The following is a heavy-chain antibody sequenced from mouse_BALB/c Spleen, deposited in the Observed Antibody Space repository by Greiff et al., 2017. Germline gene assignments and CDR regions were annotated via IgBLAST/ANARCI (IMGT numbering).Heavy chain of an antibody. CDR3: ARGGYDGLHWYFDV. D-gene: IGHD2-14*01. Sequence: EVQRVESGGGLVQPGGSLKLSCAASGFTFSSYGMSWVRQTPDKRLELVATINSNGGSTYYPDSVKGRFTISRDNAKNTLYLQMSSLKSEDTAMYYCARGGYDGLHWYFDVWGAGTTVTVSS. CDR1: GFTFSSYG. V-gene: IGHV5-6-3*01. CDR2: INSNGGST. J-gene: IGHJ1*01.